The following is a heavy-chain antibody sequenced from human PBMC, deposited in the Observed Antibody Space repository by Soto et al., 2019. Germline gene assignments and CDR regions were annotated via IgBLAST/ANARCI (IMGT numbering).Heavy chain of an antibody. Sequence: ASVKVSCKASGYTFTSYYMHWVRQAPGQGLEWMGIINPSGGSTSYAQKFQGRVTITADKSTSTAYMELSSLRSEDTAVYYCARAPDYGDYSSWGQGTLVTVSS. CDR1: GYTFTSYY. CDR2: INPSGGST. V-gene: IGHV1-46*01. D-gene: IGHD4-17*01. CDR3: ARAPDYGDYSS. J-gene: IGHJ1*01.